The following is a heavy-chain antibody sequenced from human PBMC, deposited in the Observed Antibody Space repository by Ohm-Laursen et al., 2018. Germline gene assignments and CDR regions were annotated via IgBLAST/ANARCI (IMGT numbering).Heavy chain of an antibody. V-gene: IGHV1-69*06. CDR3: ASGVDYYDSSGYYALGAFDI. J-gene: IGHJ3*02. CDR2: IIPIFGTA. Sequence: SVKVSCKASGGTFSSYAISWVRQAPGQGLEWMGGIIPIFGTANYAQKFQGRVTITADKSTSTAYMELSSLRSEDTAVYYCASGVDYYDSSGYYALGAFDIWGQGTMVTVSS. CDR1: GGTFSSYA. D-gene: IGHD3-22*01.